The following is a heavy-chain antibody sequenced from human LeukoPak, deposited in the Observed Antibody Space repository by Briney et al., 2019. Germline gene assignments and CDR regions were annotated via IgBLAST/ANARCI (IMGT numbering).Heavy chain of an antibody. CDR1: GFTFDDYG. CDR2: INWNGGST. Sequence: GGSLRLSCAASGFTFDDYGMSWVRQAPGKGLEWVSAINWNGGSTGYADSVKGRFTISRDNAKNSLYLQMNSLRAEDTALYYCTRDGLRSSGTSGQGTLVTVSS. D-gene: IGHD6-25*01. CDR3: TRDGLRSSGT. V-gene: IGHV3-20*04. J-gene: IGHJ5*02.